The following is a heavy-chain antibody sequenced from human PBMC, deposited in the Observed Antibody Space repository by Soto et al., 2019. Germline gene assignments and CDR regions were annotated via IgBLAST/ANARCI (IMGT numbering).Heavy chain of an antibody. D-gene: IGHD6-13*01. V-gene: IGHV1-69*13. CDR1: GVTFLGYA. CDR2: IIPIFGTA. Sequence: SGKVSFQASGVTFLGYAISWVRQAPGQGLEWMGGIIPIFGTANYAQKFQGRVTITADEYTSTAYMELSSLRSEDTAVYYCARNGKAAAGTWGTDVWGQGTTVTVSS. CDR3: ARNGKAAAGTWGTDV. J-gene: IGHJ6*02.